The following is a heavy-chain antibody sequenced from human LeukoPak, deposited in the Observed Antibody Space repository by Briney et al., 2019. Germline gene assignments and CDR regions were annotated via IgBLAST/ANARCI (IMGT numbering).Heavy chain of an antibody. CDR2: ISYDGSNK. Sequence: PGRSLRLSCAASGFTFSSYGMPWVRQAPGKGLEWVAVISYDGSNKYYADSVKGRFTISRDNSKSTLYVQMNSLRAEDTAVYYCAKPKVGYYDPYGMDVWGQGTTVTVSS. D-gene: IGHD3-3*01. CDR1: GFTFSSYG. J-gene: IGHJ6*02. CDR3: AKPKVGYYDPYGMDV. V-gene: IGHV3-30*18.